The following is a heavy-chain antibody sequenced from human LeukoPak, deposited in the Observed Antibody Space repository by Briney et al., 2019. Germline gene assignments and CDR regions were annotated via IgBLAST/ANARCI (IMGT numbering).Heavy chain of an antibody. D-gene: IGHD2-15*01. CDR2: IYYSGST. Sequence: SETLSLICTVSGGPISSSSYYWGWIRQPPGKGLEWIGSIYYSGSTYYNPSLKSRVTISVDTYKIQFSLKLSSVTAADTAVYYCARLTTDIVVVVAARVYYFDSWGQGTLVTVSS. CDR3: ARLTTDIVVVVAARVYYFDS. V-gene: IGHV4-39*07. J-gene: IGHJ4*02. CDR1: GGPISSSSYY.